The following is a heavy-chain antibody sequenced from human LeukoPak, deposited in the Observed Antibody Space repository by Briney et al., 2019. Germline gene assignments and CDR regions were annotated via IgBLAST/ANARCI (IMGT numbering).Heavy chain of an antibody. CDR2: IWFDGIRK. CDR1: GFTFSNYG. Sequence: GRSLRLSCAASGFTFSNYGMHWVRQVPGKGLEWVAAIWFDGIRKYYADSVKGRLTISRDNSKNTLYLQMNSLRAEDTAVYYCSRTDNYDAGDYWGQGALVTVSS. CDR3: SRTDNYDAGDY. D-gene: IGHD4/OR15-4a*01. J-gene: IGHJ4*02. V-gene: IGHV3-33*01.